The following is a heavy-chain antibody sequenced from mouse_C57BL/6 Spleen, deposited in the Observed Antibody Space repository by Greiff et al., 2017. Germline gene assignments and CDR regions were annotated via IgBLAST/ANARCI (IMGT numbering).Heavy chain of an antibody. D-gene: IGHD2-5*01. CDR2: INPYNGGT. J-gene: IGHJ2*01. V-gene: IGHV1-19*01. CDR3: ARESKGYFDY. Sequence: VQLQQSGPVLVKPGASVKMSCKASGYTFTDYYMNWVKQSHGKSLEWIGVINPYNGGTSYNQKFKGKATLTVDKSSSTAYMELNSLTSEDSAVYYCARESKGYFDYWGQGTTLTVSS. CDR1: GYTFTDYY.